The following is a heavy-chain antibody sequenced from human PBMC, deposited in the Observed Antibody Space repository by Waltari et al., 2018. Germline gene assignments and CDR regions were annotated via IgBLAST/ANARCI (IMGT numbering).Heavy chain of an antibody. Sequence: DVQVVDSGGGLVKPGGSLRLPCACLGFTGSSNYMTWVRQAPGKGLEWVSVIYTNDRTYYRDSVKGRFIISRDKSNNMVYLQMNSLRVEDTAIYYCARDNPITWGQGTLVTVSS. CDR1: GFTGSSNY. CDR2: IYTNDRT. CDR3: ARDNPIT. V-gene: IGHV3-66*01. J-gene: IGHJ4*02.